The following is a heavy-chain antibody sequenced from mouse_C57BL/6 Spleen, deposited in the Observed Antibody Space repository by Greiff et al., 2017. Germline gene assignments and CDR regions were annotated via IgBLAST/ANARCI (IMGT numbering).Heavy chain of an antibody. CDR3: TRVGGSSYVFDY. J-gene: IGHJ2*01. CDR1: GFTFSSYA. Sequence: EVMLVESGEGLVKPGGSLKLSCAASGFTFSSYAMSWVRQTPEKRLEWVAYISSGGDYIYYADTVKGRFTISRDNARNTLYLQMSSLKSEDTAMYYCTRVGGSSYVFDYWGQGTTLTVSS. D-gene: IGHD1-1*01. V-gene: IGHV5-9-1*02. CDR2: ISSGGDYI.